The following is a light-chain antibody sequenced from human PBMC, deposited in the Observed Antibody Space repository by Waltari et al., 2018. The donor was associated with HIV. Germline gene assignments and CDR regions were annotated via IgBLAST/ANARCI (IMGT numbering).Light chain of an antibody. Sequence: QSVLTQAPSVSGAPGQRVTISCSGSSSNIGAGYDVHWSQQRPGTAPKLLIYGDTNRPSGVPDRFAGSKSGTSASLVITGLQADDEADYYCQSFDSSRSSSVVFGGGTKLTVL. V-gene: IGLV1-40*01. CDR1: SSNIGAGYD. CDR3: QSFDSSRSSSVV. CDR2: GDT. J-gene: IGLJ2*01.